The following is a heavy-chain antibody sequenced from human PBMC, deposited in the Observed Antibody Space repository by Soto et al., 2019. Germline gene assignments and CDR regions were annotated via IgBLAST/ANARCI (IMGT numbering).Heavy chain of an antibody. CDR2: INQDGSEK. J-gene: IGHJ4*02. Sequence: EVHLVESGGGLVQTGGSLRLSCAIFESTVSRDWMNWVRQAPGKGLEWVAHINQDGSEKYYVDSVKGRFTISRDNAKKSLYRQMNSLSPACTAMYYCSGGVGDAFWGQGTLVTVSS. V-gene: IGHV3-7*04. CDR1: ESTVSRDW. CDR3: SGGVGDAF. D-gene: IGHD1-26*01.